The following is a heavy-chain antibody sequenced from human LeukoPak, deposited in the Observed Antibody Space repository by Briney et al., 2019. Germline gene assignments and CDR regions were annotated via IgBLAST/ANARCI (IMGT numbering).Heavy chain of an antibody. J-gene: IGHJ4*02. CDR1: GGSISSYY. CDR2: IYTSGST. Sequence: SETLSLTCTVSGGSISSYYWSWIRQPAGKGLEWIGRIYTSGSTNYNPSLKSRVTMSVDTSKNQFSLKLRSLTAADTAVYYCARVYYDSSGYYYFDYWGQGTLVTVSS. D-gene: IGHD3-22*01. CDR3: ARVYYDSSGYYYFDY. V-gene: IGHV4-4*07.